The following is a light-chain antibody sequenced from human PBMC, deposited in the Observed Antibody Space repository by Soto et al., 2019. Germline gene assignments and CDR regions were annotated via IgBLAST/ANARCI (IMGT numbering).Light chain of an antibody. CDR3: HRYHSWPPGA. J-gene: IGKJ2*01. CDR2: DAS. CDR1: QSISRS. V-gene: IGKV3-15*01. Sequence: EIELAQKRAALRLAGGESRSRWWPSSQSISRSLAWYQQKPGQAPRLLISDASTRATGIPARFSVSASGTEFTLSVCGLESEAFALYRCHRYHSWPPGACGQGTKVDIK.